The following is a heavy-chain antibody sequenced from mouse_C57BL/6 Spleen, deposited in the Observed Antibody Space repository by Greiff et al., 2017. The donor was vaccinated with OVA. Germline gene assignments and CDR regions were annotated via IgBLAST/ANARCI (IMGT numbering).Heavy chain of an antibody. V-gene: IGHV1-22*01. CDR1: GYTFTDYN. CDR3: ERDDYYGSSPPSYAMDY. J-gene: IGHJ4*01. CDR2: INPNNGGT. Sequence: VQLQQSGPELVKPGASVKMSCKASGYTFTDYNMHWVKQSHGKSLEWIGYINPNNGGTSYNQKFKGKATLTVNKSSSTAYMELRSLTSEDSAVYYCERDDYYGSSPPSYAMDYWGQGTSVTVSS. D-gene: IGHD1-1*01.